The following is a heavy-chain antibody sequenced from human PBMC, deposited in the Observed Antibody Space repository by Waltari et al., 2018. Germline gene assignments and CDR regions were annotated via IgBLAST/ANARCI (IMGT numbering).Heavy chain of an antibody. J-gene: IGHJ4*02. CDR1: GFTFSSYA. V-gene: IGHV3-30-3*01. D-gene: IGHD3-9*01. Sequence: QVQLVESGGGVVQPGRSLRSSCAASGFTFSSYAMHWVRQAPGKGLEWVAVISYDGSNKYYADSVKGRFTISRDNSKNTLYLQMNSLRAEDTAVYYCAREEETILTGYYFDYWGQGTLVTVSS. CDR3: AREEETILTGYYFDY. CDR2: ISYDGSNK.